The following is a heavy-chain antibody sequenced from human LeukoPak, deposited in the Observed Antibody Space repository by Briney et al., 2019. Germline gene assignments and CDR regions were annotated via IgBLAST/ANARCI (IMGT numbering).Heavy chain of an antibody. CDR1: GGSISSSSYY. D-gene: IGHD4-23*01. V-gene: IGHV3-23*01. CDR2: ISGSGGST. CDR3: AKDARDYGGNFDY. Sequence: ETLSLTCTVSGGSISSSSYYWGWIRQPPGKGLEWVSAISGSGGSTYYADSVKGRFTISRDNSKNTLYLQMNSLRAEDTAVYYCAKDARDYGGNFDYWGQGTLVTVSS. J-gene: IGHJ4*02.